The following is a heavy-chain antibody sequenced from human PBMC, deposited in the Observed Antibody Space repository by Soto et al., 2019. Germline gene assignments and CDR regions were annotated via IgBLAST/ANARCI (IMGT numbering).Heavy chain of an antibody. D-gene: IGHD3-9*01. V-gene: IGHV3-7*01. CDR1: GFTFSSYW. Sequence: PGGSLRLSCAASGFTFSSYWMSWVRQAPGKGLEWVANIKQDGSEKYYVDSVKGRFTISRDNAKNSLYLQMNSLRAEDTAVYYCARAIQVGVFWSYFDYWGQGTLVTVSS. CDR3: ARAIQVGVFWSYFDY. J-gene: IGHJ4*02. CDR2: IKQDGSEK.